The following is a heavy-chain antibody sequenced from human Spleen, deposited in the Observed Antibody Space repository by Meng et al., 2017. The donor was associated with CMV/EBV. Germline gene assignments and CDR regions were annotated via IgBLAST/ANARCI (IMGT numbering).Heavy chain of an antibody. CDR2: VGAENGNT. D-gene: IGHD4-17*01. J-gene: IGHJ4*02. CDR1: GYNFDIYG. V-gene: IGHV1-18*01. Sequence: KAYGYNFDIYGITWVRQAPGQGLEWVAWVGAENGNTNYGQKFQGRVNVTADTFTNTAYMEMRSLRSDDSAMYYCARAGAAVTTNFDFWGQGTLVTVSS. CDR3: ARAGAAVTTNFDF.